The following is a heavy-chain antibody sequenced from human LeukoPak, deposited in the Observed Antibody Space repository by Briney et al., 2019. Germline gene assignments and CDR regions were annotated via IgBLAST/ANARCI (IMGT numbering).Heavy chain of an antibody. V-gene: IGHV3-23*01. CDR2: ISGSGDGT. Sequence: PGGSLRLSCKSSGLTFSSDAMTWVRQAPGKGLEWVSSISGSGDGTYYADSVKGRFTISRDNSKNTLYLQMNSLRAEDTAVYYCAKSSDLWMQLWSTFDYWGQGTLVTVSS. CDR1: GLTFSSDA. J-gene: IGHJ4*02. CDR3: AKSSDLWMQLWSTFDY. D-gene: IGHD5-18*01.